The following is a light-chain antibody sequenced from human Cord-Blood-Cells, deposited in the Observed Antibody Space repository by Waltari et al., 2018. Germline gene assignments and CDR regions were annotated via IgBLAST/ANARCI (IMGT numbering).Light chain of an antibody. J-gene: IGKJ4*01. CDR2: AAS. Sequence: DIKMTQSPSSLSAFVGDRVTITCRASQSISSYLNWYQQKPGKAPKLLIYAASSFQSGVPSRFSGSGSGTDFTLTISSLQPEDFATYYCQQSYSTPLTFGGGTKVEIK. V-gene: IGKV1-39*01. CDR3: QQSYSTPLT. CDR1: QSISSY.